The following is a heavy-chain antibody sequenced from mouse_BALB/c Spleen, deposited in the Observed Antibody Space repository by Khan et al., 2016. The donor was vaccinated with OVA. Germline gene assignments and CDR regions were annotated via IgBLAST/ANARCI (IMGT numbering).Heavy chain of an antibody. CDR1: GYSITSGYA. V-gene: IGHV3-2*02. D-gene: IGHD1-1*01. J-gene: IGHJ2*01. Sequence: EVQLQESGPGLVKPSQSLSLTCTVTGYSITSGYAWNWIRQFPGNKLEWMGYISYSGVTSYTPSLKSRISITRDTSKNQFFLQLNSVTTEDTATYYCGRGNYYGDYLDYWGQGTTLTVSS. CDR3: GRGNYYGDYLDY. CDR2: ISYSGVT.